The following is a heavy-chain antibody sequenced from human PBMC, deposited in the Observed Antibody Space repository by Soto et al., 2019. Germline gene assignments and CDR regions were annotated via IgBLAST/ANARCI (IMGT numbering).Heavy chain of an antibody. CDR3: ATARSSSAYYYGMDV. CDR1: GGTFSSYA. CDR2: IIPIFGTA. Sequence: QVQLVQSGAEVKKPGSSVKVSCKASGGTFSSYAISWVRQAPGQGLEWMGGIIPIFGTADYAQRFQSRVTITADESTSTAYMELTSLRSEDTAGYYCATARSSSAYYYGMDVWGQGTTVTVSS. J-gene: IGHJ6*02. D-gene: IGHD6-6*01. V-gene: IGHV1-69*12.